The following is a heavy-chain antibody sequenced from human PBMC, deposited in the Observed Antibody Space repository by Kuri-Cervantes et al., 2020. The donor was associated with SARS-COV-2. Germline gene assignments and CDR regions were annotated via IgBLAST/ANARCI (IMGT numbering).Heavy chain of an antibody. CDR1: DSAFSTST. CDR3: TRMAVGRSESNFYYSGMDV. D-gene: IGHD1-26*01. V-gene: IGHV3-21*01. Sequence: GSLKISGTDFDSAFSTSTMNWVRQAPGKGLGWVSSIRKRGKYMYYIDSVRGRFAISRDNAKNSLYLEMNSLSVDDTAVYYCTRMAVGRSESNFYYSGMDVWGQGTTVTVSS. CDR2: IRKRGKYM. J-gene: IGHJ6*02.